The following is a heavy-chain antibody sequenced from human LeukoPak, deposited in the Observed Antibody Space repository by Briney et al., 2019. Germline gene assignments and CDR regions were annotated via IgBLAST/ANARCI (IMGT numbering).Heavy chain of an antibody. CDR1: GYTFTSYG. CDR3: ARDRHQSGSYYYYGMDV. V-gene: IGHV1-18*01. J-gene: IGHJ6*02. CDR2: ISAYNGNT. Sequence: ASVKVSCKASGYTFTSYGISWVRQAPGQGLEWMGWISAYNGNTNYAQKLQGRVTMTTDTSTSTAYMELRSLRSDDTAVYHCARDRHQSGSYYYYGMDVWGQGTTVTVSS. D-gene: IGHD1-26*01.